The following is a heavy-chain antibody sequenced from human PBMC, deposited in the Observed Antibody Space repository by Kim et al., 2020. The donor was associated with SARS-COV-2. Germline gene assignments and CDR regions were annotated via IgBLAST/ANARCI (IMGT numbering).Heavy chain of an antibody. V-gene: IGHV1-3*01. Sequence: ASVKVSCKASGYTFTSYAMHWVRQAPGQRLEWMGWINAGNGNTKYSQKFQGRVTITRDTSASTAYMELSSLRSEDTAVYYCARDLEQLVYYYYYGMDVWGQGTTVTVSS. CDR3: ARDLEQLVYYYYYGMDV. CDR2: INAGNGNT. J-gene: IGHJ6*02. D-gene: IGHD6-6*01. CDR1: GYTFTSYA.